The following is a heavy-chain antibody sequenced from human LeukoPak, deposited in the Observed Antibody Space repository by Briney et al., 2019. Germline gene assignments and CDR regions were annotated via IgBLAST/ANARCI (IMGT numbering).Heavy chain of an antibody. CDR1: GFNVSYYS. CDR2: ISFSNSTL. Sequence: GGSLRLSCAASGFNVSYYSMNWVRQAPGKGLEWVSYISFSNSTLYYAASVRGRFTISRDNAKNSLSLQMNSLRAEDTAVYYCAGGGATSFDYWGQGIRVTVSS. D-gene: IGHD5-12*01. J-gene: IGHJ4*02. CDR3: AGGGATSFDY. V-gene: IGHV3-48*04.